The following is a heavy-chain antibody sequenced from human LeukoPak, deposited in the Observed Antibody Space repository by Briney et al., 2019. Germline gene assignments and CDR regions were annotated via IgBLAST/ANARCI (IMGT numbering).Heavy chain of an antibody. D-gene: IGHD6-19*01. J-gene: IGHJ4*02. CDR3: ARDSSIAVAGPPDY. V-gene: IGHV3-74*01. CDR1: GFTFNSYW. Sequence: GGSLRLSCAASGFTFNSYWMVWFRQAPGKGLVWVSCINPDGSWTLHADSVKGRFTISRDYAKNTLYLQMNSLRVEDTAMYYCARDSSIAVAGPPDYWGQGTLVTVSS. CDR2: INPDGSWT.